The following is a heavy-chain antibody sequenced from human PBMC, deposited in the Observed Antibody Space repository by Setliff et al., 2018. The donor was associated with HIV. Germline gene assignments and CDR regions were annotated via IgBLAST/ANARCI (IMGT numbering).Heavy chain of an antibody. CDR1: GGSFSGYH. D-gene: IGHD4-17*01. V-gene: IGHV4-34*01. CDR2: INHSGNT. CDR3: ARVTTAVTAAPLDY. Sequence: SETLSLTCGVYGGSFSGYHWSWIRQPPGKGLEWIGEINHSGNTNYNPSLKSRLTMSVDTSKSQFSLRLEFMTAADTAMYYCARVTTAVTAAPLDYWSQGTLVTVSS. J-gene: IGHJ4*02.